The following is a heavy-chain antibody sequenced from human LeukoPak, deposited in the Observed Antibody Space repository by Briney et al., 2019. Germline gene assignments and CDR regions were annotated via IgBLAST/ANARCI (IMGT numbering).Heavy chain of an antibody. CDR3: ARESPDVEIKAFDI. J-gene: IGHJ3*02. CDR1: GSSISSGVYY. V-gene: IGHV4-61*02. Sequence: SETLSLTCTVSGSSISSGVYYWSWIRQPAGKGLEWIGRIHTRGTTNYNPSLKSRVTISVDTPKSQFSLNLSSVTAADTGVYYCARESPDVEIKAFDIWGQGTMVTVSS. CDR2: IHTRGTT. D-gene: IGHD5-24*01.